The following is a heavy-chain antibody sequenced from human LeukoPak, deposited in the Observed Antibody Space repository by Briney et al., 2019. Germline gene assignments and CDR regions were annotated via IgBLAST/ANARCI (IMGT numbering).Heavy chain of an antibody. J-gene: IGHJ4*02. CDR3: ARVRGYGLKGYYFDY. V-gene: IGHV4-59*01. CDR1: GGSISSYY. CDR2: IYYSGST. D-gene: IGHD4-17*01. Sequence: ETSETLSLTCTVSGGSISSYYWSWIRQPPGKGLEWIGYIYYSGSTNYNPSLKSRVTISVDTSKNQFSLKLSSVTAADTAVYYCARVRGYGLKGYYFDYWGQGTLVTVST.